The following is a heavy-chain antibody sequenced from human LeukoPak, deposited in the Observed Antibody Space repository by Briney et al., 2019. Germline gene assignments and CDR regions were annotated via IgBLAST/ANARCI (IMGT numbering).Heavy chain of an antibody. V-gene: IGHV4-31*03. Sequence: KPSETLSLTCTVSGGSISSGGYYWSWIRQHPGKGLEWIGYIYYSGSTYYNPSLKSRVTISVDTSKNQFSLKLSSVTAADTAVYYCARIEQPDEIYFDYWGQGTLVTVSS. CDR3: ARIEQPDEIYFDY. CDR1: GGSISSGGYY. J-gene: IGHJ4*02. D-gene: IGHD6-13*01. CDR2: IYYSGST.